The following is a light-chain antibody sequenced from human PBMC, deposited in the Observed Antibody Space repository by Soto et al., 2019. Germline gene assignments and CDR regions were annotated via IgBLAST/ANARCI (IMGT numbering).Light chain of an antibody. CDR2: DAS. CDR3: QQRSNWAVT. J-gene: IGKJ1*01. CDR1: QSVSSY. Sequence: EIVLTQSPGTLSLSPGERATLFCRASQSVSSYLAWYQQKPGQAPRLLIYDASIRATGISARLSGSWSGTDSTLTISSLEPEDFAVYYSQQRSNWAVTFCQGTKVEVK. V-gene: IGKV3-11*01.